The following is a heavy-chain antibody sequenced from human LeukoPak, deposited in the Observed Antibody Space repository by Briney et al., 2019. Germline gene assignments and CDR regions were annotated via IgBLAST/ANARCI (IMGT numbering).Heavy chain of an antibody. CDR3: ARDSNFDY. Sequence: ASVKVSCKASGYTFTGYYMHWVRQAPGQGLEWMGWMNPNSGNTGYAQKFQGRVTMTRNTSISTAYMELSSLRSEDTAVYYCARDSNFDYWGQGTLVTVSS. CDR2: MNPNSGNT. V-gene: IGHV1-8*02. CDR1: GYTFTGYY. D-gene: IGHD2-21*01. J-gene: IGHJ4*02.